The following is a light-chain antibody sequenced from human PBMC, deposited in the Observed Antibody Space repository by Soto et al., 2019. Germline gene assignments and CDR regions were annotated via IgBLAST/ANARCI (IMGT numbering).Light chain of an antibody. V-gene: IGLV2-8*01. CDR3: SSYAATTNLL. J-gene: IGLJ2*01. CDR2: EVT. Sequence: QSALTQPPSASGSPGQSVTISCTGTRNDVSGYNYVSWYQQHPGTAPKLIIYEVTKRPSGVPDRFSGSKSGNTASLTVSGLQLEDEADYYCSSYAATTNLLFGGGTKLTVL. CDR1: RNDVSGYNY.